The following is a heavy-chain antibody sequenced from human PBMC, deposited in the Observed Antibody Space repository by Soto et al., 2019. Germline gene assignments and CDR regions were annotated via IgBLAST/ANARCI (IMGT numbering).Heavy chain of an antibody. Sequence: GASVKVSCKASGGTFSSYTISWVRQAPGQGLEWMGRVIPILGIANYAQKFQGRVTMTADKSTSTAYMELSSLSSEDTDVYYCARGPSPLYDYWSGYYPAWFDPWGQGTLVTVSS. CDR1: GGTFSSYT. V-gene: IGHV1-69*02. D-gene: IGHD3-3*01. CDR2: VIPILGIA. J-gene: IGHJ5*02. CDR3: ARGPSPLYDYWSGYYPAWFDP.